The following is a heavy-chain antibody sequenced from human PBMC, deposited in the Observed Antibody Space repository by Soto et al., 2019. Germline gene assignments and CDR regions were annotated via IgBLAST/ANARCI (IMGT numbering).Heavy chain of an antibody. CDR1: SGTISSRSHY. V-gene: IGHV4-39*01. Sequence: PSETLSLTCTVSSGTISSRSHYWAWIRQPPETGLEWIGVIDESGSTHYSESLKSRVSISVDTSKNQCSLKVSSVTATDTAVYYCARQGRNTRIGLSKRYATYFWGQGTAVSVS. CDR2: IDESGST. D-gene: IGHD1-1*01. J-gene: IGHJ6*02. CDR3: ARQGRNTRIGLSKRYATYF.